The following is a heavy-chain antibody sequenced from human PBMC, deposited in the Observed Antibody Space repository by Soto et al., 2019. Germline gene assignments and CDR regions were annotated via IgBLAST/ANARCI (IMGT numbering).Heavy chain of an antibody. Sequence: QVQLQESGPGLVKPSETLSLTCTFPGGSISSYYWGWIRHPQGKGLGGFGYIYNRGRTNNNPPLKSRVTISVDTSKNQFSLKLSCVTAADTAVYYCARRPSLRGPMGYYDGMDVWGQGTTVTVSS. CDR2: IYNRGRT. CDR1: GGSISSYY. D-gene: IGHD3-16*01. V-gene: IGHV4-59*01. CDR3: ARRPSLRGPMGYYDGMDV. J-gene: IGHJ6*02.